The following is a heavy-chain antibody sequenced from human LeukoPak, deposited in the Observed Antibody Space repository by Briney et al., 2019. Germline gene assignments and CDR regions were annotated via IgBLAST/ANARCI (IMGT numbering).Heavy chain of an antibody. CDR2: ISASGSNI. Sequence: GGSLRLSCAASGFPFSGYSMNWVRQAPGKGLEWVSYISASGSNIYYLDAVRGRFTVSRDNAMNSLFLQMNRPRAEDTAIYYCVRVKGTYFDFWGQGTLVTVSS. CDR3: VRVKGTYFDF. D-gene: IGHD1-1*01. J-gene: IGHJ4*02. V-gene: IGHV3-48*01. CDR1: GFPFSGYS.